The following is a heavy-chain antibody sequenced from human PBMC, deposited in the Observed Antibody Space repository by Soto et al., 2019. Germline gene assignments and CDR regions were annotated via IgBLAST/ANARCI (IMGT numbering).Heavy chain of an antibody. CDR2: FDPEDGEA. Sequence: QVQLVQSGAEVKKPGASVKVSCKVSGDTLTELSIHWVRQAPGKGLEYMGGFDPEDGEAKYAQNFQGRVTMTEDTSTDTSYMELSSLTSEDTAVYYCAIAYSWTYYGYLDPWGQGTLVTVSA. CDR3: AIAYSWTYYGYLDP. J-gene: IGHJ5*02. D-gene: IGHD1-26*01. V-gene: IGHV1-24*01. CDR1: GDTLTELS.